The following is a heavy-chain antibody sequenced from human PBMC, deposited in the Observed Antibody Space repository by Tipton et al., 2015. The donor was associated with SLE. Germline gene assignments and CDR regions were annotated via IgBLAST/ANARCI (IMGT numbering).Heavy chain of an antibody. Sequence: LRLSCTVSGDSITSGTYYWSWIRQPAGKGLEWIGRINTSGSTNYKPSLKGRVTISVDTSKNQFSLRLNSVTAADTAVYYCARLTPWGYDYWGPGMLVTVSS. CDR3: ARLTPWGYDY. CDR2: INTSGST. D-gene: IGHD7-27*01. V-gene: IGHV4-61*02. CDR1: GDSITSGTYY. J-gene: IGHJ4*02.